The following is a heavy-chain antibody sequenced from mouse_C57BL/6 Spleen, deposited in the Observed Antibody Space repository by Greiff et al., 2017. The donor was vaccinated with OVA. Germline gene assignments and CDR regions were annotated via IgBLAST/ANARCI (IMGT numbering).Heavy chain of an antibody. D-gene: IGHD1-1*01. CDR1: GYTFTSYW. CDR2: IYPSDSET. J-gene: IGHJ2*01. CDR3: AREGTTVVAED. Sequence: VQLQQPGAELVRPGSSVKLSCKASGYTFTSYWMDWVKQRPGQGLEWIGNIYPSDSETHYNQKFKDKATLTVDKSSSTAYMQLSSLTSEDAAVYYCAREGTTVVAEDWGQGTTLTVSS. V-gene: IGHV1-61*01.